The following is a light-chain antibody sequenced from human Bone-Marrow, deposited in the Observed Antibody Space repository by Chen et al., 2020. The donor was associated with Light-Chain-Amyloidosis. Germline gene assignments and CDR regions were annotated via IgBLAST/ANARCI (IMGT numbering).Light chain of an antibody. V-gene: IGLV2-23*02. J-gene: IGLJ1*01. CDR2: DVT. Sequence: QSALTQPASVSGSPGQSITIPCTGTSSDVGGYNLVSWYQQHPGKAPKLMIYDVTQRPSGVSNRFSGSKSGNTASLTISGLQAEDEADYYCYSYVGSSTYVFGSGTKVTVL. CDR3: YSYVGSSTYV. CDR1: SSDVGGYNL.